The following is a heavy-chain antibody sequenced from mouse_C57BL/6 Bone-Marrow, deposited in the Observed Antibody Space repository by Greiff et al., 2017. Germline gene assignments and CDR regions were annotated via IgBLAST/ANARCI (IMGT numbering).Heavy chain of an antibody. CDR3: AREGSGVGGDFDY. Sequence: QVQLQQSGAELVKPGASVKLSCKASGYTFTSYWMQWVKQRPGQGLEWIGEIDPSDSYTNYNQKFKGKATLTVDTSSSTAYMQLSSLTSEDSAVYYCAREGSGVGGDFDYWGQGTTLTVSS. J-gene: IGHJ2*01. CDR2: IDPSDSYT. CDR1: GYTFTSYW. V-gene: IGHV1-50*01. D-gene: IGHD3-1*01.